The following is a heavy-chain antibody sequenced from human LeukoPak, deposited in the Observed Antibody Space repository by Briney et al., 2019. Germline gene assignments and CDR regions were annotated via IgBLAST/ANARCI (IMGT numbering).Heavy chain of an antibody. CDR3: AKHYGSGTYYNYFVS. Sequence: PGGSLRLSCAASGFTFSTFALSWVRQAPGKGLEWVSAISGSGGATYYADSVKGRFTISRDNSRNTLFLQINSLRAEDTAAYYCAKHYGSGTYYNYFVSWGQGTLVSVSS. V-gene: IGHV3-23*01. J-gene: IGHJ4*02. CDR1: GFTFSTFA. CDR2: ISGSGGAT. D-gene: IGHD3-10*01.